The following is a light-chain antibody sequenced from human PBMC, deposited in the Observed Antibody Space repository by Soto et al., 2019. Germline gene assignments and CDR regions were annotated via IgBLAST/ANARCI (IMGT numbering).Light chain of an antibody. CDR1: SGHSSYA. Sequence: QSVLTQSPSASASLGASVKLTCTLSSGHSSYAIAWHQQQPEKGPRYLMKLNSDGSHSKGDGIPDRFSGSSSGAERYLTIPSLQSEDEADYYCQTWGTGIRVVFGGGTKLTV. V-gene: IGLV4-69*01. CDR2: LNSDGSH. CDR3: QTWGTGIRVV. J-gene: IGLJ2*01.